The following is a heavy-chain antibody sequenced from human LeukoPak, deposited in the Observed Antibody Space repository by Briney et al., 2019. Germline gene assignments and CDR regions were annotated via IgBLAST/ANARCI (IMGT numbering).Heavy chain of an antibody. CDR2: IKPDGGEE. V-gene: IGHV3-7*01. J-gene: IGHJ4*02. Sequence: GGSLRLSCAASGFSFSSYWMSWLRQAPGKGLEWVANIKPDGGEEFYVDSLRGRVTISRDNVKNSLNLQMNSLRAEDTAVYYCTREDHSVYNYWGRGTLVTVAS. D-gene: IGHD5/OR15-5a*01. CDR1: GFSFSSYW. CDR3: TREDHSVYNY.